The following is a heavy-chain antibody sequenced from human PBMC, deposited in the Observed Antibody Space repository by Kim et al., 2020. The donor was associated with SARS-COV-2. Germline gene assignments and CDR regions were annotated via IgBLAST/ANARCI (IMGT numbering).Heavy chain of an antibody. CDR3: ARDHTITMFRGDTEHDAFVI. V-gene: IGHV1-69*13. CDR1: GGTFSSYA. D-gene: IGHD3-10*01. CDR2: IIPIFGTA. Sequence: SVKVSCKASGGTFSSYAISWVRQAPGQGLEWMGGIIPIFGTANYAQKFQGRVTITADESTSTAYMELSSLRSEDTAVYYCARDHTITMFRGDTEHDAFVIWGQGTMLPVSS. J-gene: IGHJ3*02.